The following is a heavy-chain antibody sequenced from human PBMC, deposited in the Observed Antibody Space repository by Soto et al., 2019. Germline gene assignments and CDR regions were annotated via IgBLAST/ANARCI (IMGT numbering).Heavy chain of an antibody. CDR1: AGSLSGYH. Sequence: QVQLQQWGAGLLKPSETLSLTCAVYAGSLSGYHFNWIRQPPGKGLEWIGEISHSGTTNYNSSLKSRVSISVDTAKNQLSLKLNSVTAAYSAVYYCARGRDHVWGSYRYTPADAFDIWGRGTMVTVSS. V-gene: IGHV4-34*01. D-gene: IGHD3-16*02. CDR3: ARGRDHVWGSYRYTPADAFDI. J-gene: IGHJ3*02. CDR2: ISHSGTT.